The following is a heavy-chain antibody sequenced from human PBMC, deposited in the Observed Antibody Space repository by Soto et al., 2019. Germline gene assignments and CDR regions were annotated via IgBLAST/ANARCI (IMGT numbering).Heavy chain of an antibody. J-gene: IGHJ5*02. V-gene: IGHV3-23*01. CDR2: ISGSDGST. CDR3: AKDRLGSGYVFGP. Sequence: GGSLRLSCAASGFIFSRYAMSWVRQAPGKGLEWVSRISGSDGSTYYADSVKGRLTISRDNSKNTLYLQMNSLRAEDTAIYYCAKDRLGSGYVFGPWGQGTLVTVSS. D-gene: IGHD5-12*01. CDR1: GFIFSRYA.